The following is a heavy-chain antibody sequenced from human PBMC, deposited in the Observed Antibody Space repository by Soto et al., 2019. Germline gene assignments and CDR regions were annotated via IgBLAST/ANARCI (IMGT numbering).Heavy chain of an antibody. CDR2: NSANDVGT. CDR1: GFTLRNYA. CDR3: AKAKNDYNWDNRPPFDY. D-gene: IGHD1-20*01. J-gene: IGHJ4*02. V-gene: IGHV3-23*01. Sequence: LRLSCEASGFTLRNYAMTWIRQAPGKGLEWVSLNSANDVGTYYAESVKTRFTISTDQSRNTVYLQMDSLRADDTAIYYCAKAKNDYNWDNRPPFDYWGQGTLVTVSS.